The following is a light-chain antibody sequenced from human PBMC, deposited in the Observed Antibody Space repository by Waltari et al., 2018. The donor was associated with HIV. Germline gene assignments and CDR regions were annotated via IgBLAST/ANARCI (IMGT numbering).Light chain of an antibody. CDR2: GAS. J-gene: IGKJ1*01. CDR1: QSVSSN. CDR3: QQYNKWPPT. V-gene: IGKV3-15*01. Sequence: EIVMTQSPATLSVSPGERATLSCRASQSVSSNLAWYQQKPGQAPRLLISGASSRATGLPARFSGSGSGTEFTLTISSLQSEDFAVYYCQQYNKWPPTFGQGTRVEFK.